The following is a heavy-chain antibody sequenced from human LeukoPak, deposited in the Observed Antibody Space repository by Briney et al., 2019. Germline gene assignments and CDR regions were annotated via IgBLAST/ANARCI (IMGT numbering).Heavy chain of an antibody. D-gene: IGHD3-10*01. J-gene: IGHJ4*02. CDR1: GVSISSGGYY. Sequence: TASETLSLTCTVSGVSISSGGYYWGWIRQPPGKGLEWIGYIYHSGSTYYNPSLKSRVTISVDRSKNQFSLKLSSVTAADTAVYYCAREGSFITMVRGVHTGVYFDYWGQGTLVTVSS. CDR3: AREGSFITMVRGVHTGVYFDY. CDR2: IYHSGST. V-gene: IGHV4-30-2*01.